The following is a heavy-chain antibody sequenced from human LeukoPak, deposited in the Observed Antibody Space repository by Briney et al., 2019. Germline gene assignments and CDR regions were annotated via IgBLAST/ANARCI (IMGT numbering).Heavy chain of an antibody. CDR1: GYTSTSYA. J-gene: IGHJ4*02. Sequence: ASVKVSCKASGYTSTSYAMHWVRQAPGQRLEWMGWINAGNGNTKYSQKFQGRVTITRDTSASTAYMELSSLRSEDTAVYYCARGWGIITGTTDREFDYWGQGTLVTVSS. CDR2: INAGNGNT. CDR3: ARGWGIITGTTDREFDY. D-gene: IGHD1-7*01. V-gene: IGHV1-3*01.